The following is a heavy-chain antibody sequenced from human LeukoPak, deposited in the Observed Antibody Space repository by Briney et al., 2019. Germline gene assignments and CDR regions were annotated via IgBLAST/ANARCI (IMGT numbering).Heavy chain of an antibody. Sequence: GGSLRLSCAASGFTFSSYAMSWVRQAPGKGLEWVSAISGSGGSTYYADSVKGRFTISRDNSKNTLYLQMNSLRAEDTAVYYCAKPRTYYYDSSGYYYSYYFDYWGQGTLVTVSS. D-gene: IGHD3-22*01. CDR1: GFTFSSYA. CDR2: ISGSGGST. CDR3: AKPRTYYYDSSGYYYSYYFDY. V-gene: IGHV3-23*01. J-gene: IGHJ4*02.